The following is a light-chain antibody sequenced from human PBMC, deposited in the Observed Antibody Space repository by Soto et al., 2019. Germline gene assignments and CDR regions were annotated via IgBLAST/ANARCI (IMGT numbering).Light chain of an antibody. CDR1: QVISTS. Sequence: DIQLTQSPSFLSPSIGESVTITCRASQVISTSLAWYQVKPGKAPKLLIYAASTLESGVPSRFSATVSGTEFSLTITSMQTAAFANYYCQQLFDSPITFGQGTRLEIK. CDR3: QQLFDSPIT. CDR2: AAS. V-gene: IGKV1-9*01. J-gene: IGKJ5*01.